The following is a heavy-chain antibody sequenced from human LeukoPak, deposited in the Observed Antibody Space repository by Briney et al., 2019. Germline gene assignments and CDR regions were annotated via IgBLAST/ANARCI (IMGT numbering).Heavy chain of an antibody. Sequence: GGSLRLSCATSAFIFNNAWMSWVRQAPGKRLEWVAFIRYDGSNKYYADSVKGRFTISRDNSKNTLYLQMNSLRAEDTAVYYCARGGPGYSSSLGAFDIWGQGTMVTVSS. J-gene: IGHJ3*02. CDR2: IRYDGSNK. CDR1: AFIFNNAW. CDR3: ARGGPGYSSSLGAFDI. D-gene: IGHD6-13*01. V-gene: IGHV3-30*02.